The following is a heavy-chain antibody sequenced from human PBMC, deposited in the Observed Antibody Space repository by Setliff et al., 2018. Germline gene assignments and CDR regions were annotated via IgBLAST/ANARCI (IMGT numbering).Heavy chain of an antibody. D-gene: IGHD3-3*01. Sequence: SVKVSCKASGGTFSSYTISWVRQAPGQGLEWMGRIIPILGIANYAQKLQGRVTMTTDTSTSTAYMELRSLRSDDTAVYYCATGGQINYNFWSGYGVDYYMDVWGKGTTVTVSS. CDR3: ATGGQINYNFWSGYGVDYYMDV. CDR2: IIPILGIA. CDR1: GGTFSSYT. V-gene: IGHV1-69*02. J-gene: IGHJ6*03.